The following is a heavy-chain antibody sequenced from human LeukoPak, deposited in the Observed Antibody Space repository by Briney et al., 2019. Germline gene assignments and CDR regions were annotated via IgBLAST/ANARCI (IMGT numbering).Heavy chain of an antibody. Sequence: SQTLSLTCTVSGGSISSGDYYWSWIRQPPGKGLEWIGYIYYSGSTYYNPSLKRRVTISVDTSKNQFSLKLSSVTAADTAVYYCARAYDSSGYYFDYWGQGTLVTVSS. V-gene: IGHV4-30-4*01. D-gene: IGHD3-22*01. CDR2: IYYSGST. CDR1: GGSISSGDYY. J-gene: IGHJ4*02. CDR3: ARAYDSSGYYFDY.